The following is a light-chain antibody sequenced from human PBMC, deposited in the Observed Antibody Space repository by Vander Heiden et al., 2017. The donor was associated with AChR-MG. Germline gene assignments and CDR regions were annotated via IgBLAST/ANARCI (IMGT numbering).Light chain of an antibody. V-gene: IGKV1-39*01. CDR2: AAT. CDR3: QQSYSTPRT. Sequence: DIQMTQSPSSLSASIGDRVTITCRASQSISSYLNWYQQKPGKAPKLLIYAATSLQSGVPSRFSGSGSGTDFTLIISSLPPEDFATYYCQQSYSTPRTFGQGTKLEIK. CDR1: QSISSY. J-gene: IGKJ2*01.